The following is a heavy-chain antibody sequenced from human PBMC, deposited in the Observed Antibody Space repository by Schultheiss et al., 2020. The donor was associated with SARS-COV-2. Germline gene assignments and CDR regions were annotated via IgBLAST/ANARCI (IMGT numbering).Heavy chain of an antibody. CDR3: SRDRGIAAAGTNWFDP. Sequence: SETLSLTCTVSGGSISSYYWSWIRQPAGKGLEWIGRIYTSGSTNYNPSLKSRVTMSVDTSKNQFSLKLSSVTAADTAVYYCSRDRGIAAAGTNWFDPWGQVTLVTVSS. D-gene: IGHD6-13*01. V-gene: IGHV4-4*07. CDR1: GGSISSYY. J-gene: IGHJ5*02. CDR2: IYTSGST.